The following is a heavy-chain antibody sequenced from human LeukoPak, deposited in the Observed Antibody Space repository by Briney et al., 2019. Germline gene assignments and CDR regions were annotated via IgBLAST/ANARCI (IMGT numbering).Heavy chain of an antibody. Sequence: ASVKVSCKTSGYTFSRYGISWVRQAPGQGLEWMGWINTDNGNTNYAQKLHGRVTMTTHISTSTAFMELRSLRSDDTAVYYCARDQPRRGPGNHDYWGQGTLVTVSS. J-gene: IGHJ4*02. D-gene: IGHD1-26*01. CDR2: INTDNGNT. CDR3: ARDQPRRGPGNHDY. CDR1: GYTFSRYG. V-gene: IGHV1-18*01.